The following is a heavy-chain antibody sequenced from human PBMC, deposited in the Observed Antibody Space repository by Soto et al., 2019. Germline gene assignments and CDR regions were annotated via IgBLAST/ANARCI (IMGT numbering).Heavy chain of an antibody. D-gene: IGHD2-15*01. CDR1: GYTFTSYD. Sequence: QVQLVQSGAEVKKPGASVKVSCKASGYTFTSYDINWVRQATGQGLEWMGWMNPNSGNTGYAQKFQGRVTMTRNTSISTAYMELSSLRSEDTAVYYCAREGDCSGGSCYDYYYYYMDVWGKGTTVTVSS. V-gene: IGHV1-8*01. CDR2: MNPNSGNT. J-gene: IGHJ6*03. CDR3: AREGDCSGGSCYDYYYYYMDV.